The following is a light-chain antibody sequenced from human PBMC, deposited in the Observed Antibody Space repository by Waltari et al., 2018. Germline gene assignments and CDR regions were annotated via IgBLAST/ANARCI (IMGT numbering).Light chain of an antibody. CDR3: ETGGHGTWV. Sequence: QLVLTQSPSASASLGASVKLTCTLSSGHSSNIVAWLQQQPGKGPRFLMKVNSDGSHTKGDEIPDRFSGSSSGAERYLTISNVQSEDEAEYFCETGGHGTWVSGGGTKLNVL. CDR1: SGHSSNI. CDR2: VNSDGSH. J-gene: IGLJ3*02. V-gene: IGLV4-69*01.